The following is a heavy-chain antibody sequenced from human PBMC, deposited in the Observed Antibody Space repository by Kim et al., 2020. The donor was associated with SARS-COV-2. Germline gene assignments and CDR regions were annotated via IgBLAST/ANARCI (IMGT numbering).Heavy chain of an antibody. CDR3: ARDSRGGRQLWLTGFDP. D-gene: IGHD5-18*01. CDR2: IYYSGST. V-gene: IGHV4-31*03. Sequence: SETLSLTCTVSGGSISSGGYYWSWIRQHPGKGLEWIGYIYYSGSTYYNPSLKSRVTISVDTSKNQFSLKLSSVTAADTAVYYCARDSRGGRQLWLTGFDPWGQGTLVTVSS. J-gene: IGHJ5*02. CDR1: GGSISSGGYY.